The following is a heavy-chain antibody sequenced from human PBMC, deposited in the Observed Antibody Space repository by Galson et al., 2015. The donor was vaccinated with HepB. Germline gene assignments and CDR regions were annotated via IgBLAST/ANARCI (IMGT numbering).Heavy chain of an antibody. CDR3: ARSYSSSEPGDLDY. J-gene: IGHJ4*02. Sequence: SLRLSCAASGFTFSSYWMSWVRQAPGKGLEWVANIKQDGSEKYYVDSVKGRFTISRDNAKNSLYLQMNSLRAEDTAVYYCARSYSSSEPGDLDYWGQGTLVTVSS. V-gene: IGHV3-7*01. CDR1: GFTFSSYW. D-gene: IGHD6-6*01. CDR2: IKQDGSEK.